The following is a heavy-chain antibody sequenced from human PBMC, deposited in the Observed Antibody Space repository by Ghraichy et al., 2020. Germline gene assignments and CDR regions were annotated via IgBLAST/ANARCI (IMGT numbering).Heavy chain of an antibody. D-gene: IGHD1-1*01. J-gene: IGHJ6*03. Sequence: SETLSLTCTVSGGSISSYYWSWIRQPPGKGLEWIGYIYYSGSTNYNPSLKSRVTISVDTSKNQFSLKLSSVTAADTAVYYCAREVSWNDVDYYYMDVWGKGTTVTVSS. CDR3: AREVSWNDVDYYYMDV. CDR2: IYYSGST. V-gene: IGHV4-59*01. CDR1: GGSISSYY.